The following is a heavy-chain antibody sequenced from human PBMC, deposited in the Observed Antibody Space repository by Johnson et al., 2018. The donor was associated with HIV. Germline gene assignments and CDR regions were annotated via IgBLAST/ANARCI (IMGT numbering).Heavy chain of an antibody. CDR1: GFTFSDYY. CDR3: ARDRPSKWLRSNDDGFDI. J-gene: IGHJ3*02. D-gene: IGHD5-12*01. Sequence: QVQLVESGGGLVQPGRSLRLSCAASGFTFSDYYMSWIRQAPGKGLEWLSYISSSGSTIYYVDSVKGRFTISRDNANNSLYLQMNSLRAEDTAVYYCARDRPSKWLRSNDDGFDIWGQGTMVTVSS. CDR2: ISSSGSTI. V-gene: IGHV3-11*01.